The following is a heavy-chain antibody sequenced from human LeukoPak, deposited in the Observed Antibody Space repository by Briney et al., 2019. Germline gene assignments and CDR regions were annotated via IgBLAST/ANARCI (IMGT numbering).Heavy chain of an antibody. D-gene: IGHD3-10*01. J-gene: IGHJ3*02. Sequence: KAGGSLRLSCAASGFTFSSYEMNWVRQAPGKGLEWIGSIYYSGSSFDNPALKSRVTISVDTSKNQFSLKLSSVTAADTAVYYCAREAILLWFGELLEPPPAGFAFDIWGQGTMVTVSS. CDR2: IYYSGSS. V-gene: IGHV4-59*05. CDR1: GFTFSSYE. CDR3: AREAILLWFGELLEPPPAGFAFDI.